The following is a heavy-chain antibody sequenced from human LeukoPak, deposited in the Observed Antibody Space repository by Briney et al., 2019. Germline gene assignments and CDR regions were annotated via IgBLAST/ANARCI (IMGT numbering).Heavy chain of an antibody. Sequence: SETLSLTCTVSGYSISSGYYWGWIRQPPGKGLEWIGSIYHSGSTYYNPSLKSRVTISVDTSKNQFSLKLSSVTAADTAVYYCARAYYDILTGYYRSGAFDIWGQGTMVTVSS. CDR3: ARAYYDILTGYYRSGAFDI. V-gene: IGHV4-38-2*02. J-gene: IGHJ3*02. CDR2: IYHSGST. CDR1: GYSISSGYY. D-gene: IGHD3-9*01.